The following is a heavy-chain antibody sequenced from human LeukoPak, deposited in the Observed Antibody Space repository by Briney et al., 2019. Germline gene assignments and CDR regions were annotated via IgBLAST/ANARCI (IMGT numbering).Heavy chain of an antibody. CDR1: GGSFSGYY. CDR2: INHSGST. CDR3: ARGGIFGVVKKIKNYFDY. D-gene: IGHD3-3*01. Sequence: SETLSLTCAVYGGSFSGYYWSWIRQPPGKGLEWIGEINHSGSTNYNPSLKSRVTISIDTSKNQFSLKLSSVTAADTAVYYCARGGIFGVVKKIKNYFDYWGQGTLVTVSS. J-gene: IGHJ4*02. V-gene: IGHV4-34*01.